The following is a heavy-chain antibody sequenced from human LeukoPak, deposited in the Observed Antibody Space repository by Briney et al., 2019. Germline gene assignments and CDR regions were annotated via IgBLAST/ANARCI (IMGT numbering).Heavy chain of an antibody. CDR2: INHSGST. CDR3: ARGRSQNYYDSSGYYYPTYNWFDP. CDR1: GGSISGGSYY. J-gene: IGHJ5*02. Sequence: SETLSLTCTVSGGSISGGSYYWGWIRQPPGKGLEWIGEINHSGSTNYNPSLKSRVTISVDTSKNQFSLKLSSVTAADTAVYYCARGRSQNYYDSSGYYYPTYNWFDPWGQGTPVTVSS. V-gene: IGHV4-39*07. D-gene: IGHD3-22*01.